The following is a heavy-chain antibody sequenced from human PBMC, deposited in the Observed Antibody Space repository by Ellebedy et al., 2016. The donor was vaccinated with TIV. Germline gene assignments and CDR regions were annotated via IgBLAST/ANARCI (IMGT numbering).Heavy chain of an antibody. CDR2: IIAMFGAA. J-gene: IGHJ4*02. Sequence: AASGKVSCKASGYTFTSYAMNWVRQAPGQGLEWMGGIIAMFGAANYAQKFQGRVTITADESTSTAYMELSSLRSDDTAVYYCATTITGTPYWGQGTLVTVSS. CDR3: ATTITGTPY. CDR1: GYTFTSYA. V-gene: IGHV1-69*13. D-gene: IGHD1-7*01.